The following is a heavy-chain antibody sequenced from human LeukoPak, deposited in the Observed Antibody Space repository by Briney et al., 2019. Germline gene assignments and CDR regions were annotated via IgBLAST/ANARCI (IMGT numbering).Heavy chain of an antibody. CDR3: ARDYRVSWGTTDYFDY. CDR1: GYTFTSYG. J-gene: IGHJ4*02. D-gene: IGHD3-16*01. V-gene: IGHV1-18*01. Sequence: ASVKVSCKASGYTFTSYGISWVRQAPGQGLEWMGWISAYNGNTNYEQKLQGRVTMTTDTSTSTAYMELRSLRSDDTAMYYCARDYRVSWGTTDYFDYWGQGTLVTVSS. CDR2: ISAYNGNT.